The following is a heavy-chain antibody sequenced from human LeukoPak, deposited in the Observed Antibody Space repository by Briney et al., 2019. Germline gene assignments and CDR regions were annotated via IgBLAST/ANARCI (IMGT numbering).Heavy chain of an antibody. CDR2: IYYSGST. J-gene: IGHJ4*02. Sequence: SETLSLTCTVSGGSISRGGYYWTWIRQYPEKGLEWIGYIYYSGSTYYNPSLKSRLTISVDTSKNQFSLNLYSVTAADTAVYYCARAPYDISTGNYLDYWGQGILVTVSS. D-gene: IGHD3-9*01. CDR3: ARAPYDISTGNYLDY. V-gene: IGHV4-31*03. CDR1: GGSISRGGYY.